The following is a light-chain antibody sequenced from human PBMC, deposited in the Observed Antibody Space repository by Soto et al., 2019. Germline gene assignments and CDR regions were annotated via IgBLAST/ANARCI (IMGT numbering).Light chain of an antibody. J-gene: IGLJ1*01. CDR1: QLGDKY. CDR2: QNN. Sequence: SYELTQPPSVSVSPGQTASITCSGDQLGDKYACWYQQKPGQSPVLVIDQNNKRPSGIPERFSGSNSGNTATLTISGTQAMDEADYYCQAWDSSTYVFGTATKLTVL. V-gene: IGLV3-1*01. CDR3: QAWDSSTYV.